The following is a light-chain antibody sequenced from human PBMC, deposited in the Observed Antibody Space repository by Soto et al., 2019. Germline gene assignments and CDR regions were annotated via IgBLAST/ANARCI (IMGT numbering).Light chain of an antibody. J-gene: IGLJ2*01. V-gene: IGLV3-1*01. CDR2: QDN. CDR3: QAWDRATVV. CDR1: KLGEKY. Sequence: SYELTQPPSVSVSPGQTARITCSGDKLGEKYACWYQQKPGQSPVLVIYQDNKRPSGIPERFSGSNSGNTATLTISGTQALDEADYYCQAWDRATVVFGGGTKVTVL.